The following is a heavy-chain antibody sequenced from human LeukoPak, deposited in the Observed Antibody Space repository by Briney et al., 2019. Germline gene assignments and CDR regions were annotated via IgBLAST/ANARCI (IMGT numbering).Heavy chain of an antibody. D-gene: IGHD3-9*01. J-gene: IGHJ4*02. CDR2: IKLDGSEK. CDR3: AGGTGFIIKD. V-gene: IGHV3-7*03. Sequence: PGGSLRLSCAASGFTFSLYWMNWVRRAPGKGLEWVANIKLDGSEKNYVDSVKGRFTISRDNAKNSLYLQMNNLRVEDTAMYYCAGGTGFIIKDWGQGTLVTVSS. CDR1: GFTFSLYW.